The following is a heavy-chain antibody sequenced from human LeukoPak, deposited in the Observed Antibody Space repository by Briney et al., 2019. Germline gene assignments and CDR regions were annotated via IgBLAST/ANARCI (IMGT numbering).Heavy chain of an antibody. V-gene: IGHV1-18*01. CDR3: ARDELQHGGDFDY. D-gene: IGHD3-16*01. J-gene: IGHJ4*02. CDR1: GYTFSNSD. Sequence: GASVKVSCKASGYTFSNSDITWVRQAPGQGLEWMGWISAYNGDTNYAQKLQGRVTMTTDTSTSTAYMELRSLRSDDTAVYYCARDELQHGGDFDYWGQGTLVTVSS. CDR2: ISAYNGDT.